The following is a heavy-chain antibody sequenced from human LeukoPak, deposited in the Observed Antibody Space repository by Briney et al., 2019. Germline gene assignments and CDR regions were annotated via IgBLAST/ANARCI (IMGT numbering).Heavy chain of an antibody. V-gene: IGHV4-34*01. D-gene: IGHD3-9*01. CDR2: INHSGST. J-gene: IGHJ4*02. CDR3: ARGIGVLRYFDWLLTNTGGNFDY. Sequence: SETLSLTCAVYGGSFSGYYWSWIRQPPGKGLEWIGEINHSGSTNYNPSLKSRVTISVDPSKNQFSLKLSSVTAAETAVYYCARGIGVLRYFDWLLTNTGGNFDYWGQGTLVTVSS. CDR1: GGSFSGYY.